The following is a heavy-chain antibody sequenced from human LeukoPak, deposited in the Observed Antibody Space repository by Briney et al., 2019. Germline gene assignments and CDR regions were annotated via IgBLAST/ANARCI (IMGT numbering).Heavy chain of an antibody. J-gene: IGHJ5*02. V-gene: IGHV4-34*01. Sequence: SETLSLTCAVYGGSLSGYYWSWIRQPPGKGLEWIGEINHSGSTNYNPSLKSRVTISVDTSKNQFSLKLSSVTAADTAVYYCARGLPYYDSTWFDPWGQGTLVTVSS. D-gene: IGHD3-22*01. CDR3: ARGLPYYDSTWFDP. CDR2: INHSGST. CDR1: GGSLSGYY.